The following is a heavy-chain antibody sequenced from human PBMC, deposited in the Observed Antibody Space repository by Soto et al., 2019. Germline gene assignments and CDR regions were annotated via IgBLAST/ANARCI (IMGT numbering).Heavy chain of an antibody. J-gene: IGHJ4*02. D-gene: IGHD3-10*01. Sequence: EVQLVESGGGLAQPGGSLRLSCAASGFSFTDAWMTWVRQAPGKGLEWVGRIISRTDGGTIDYAAPVKGRFSISRDDSKNMLYLQMTSLKTEDTGVYFCTTDYYFGSGNGDYWGQGTLVNVAS. CDR1: GFSFTDAW. CDR3: TTDYYFGSGNGDY. V-gene: IGHV3-15*01. CDR2: IISRTDGGTI.